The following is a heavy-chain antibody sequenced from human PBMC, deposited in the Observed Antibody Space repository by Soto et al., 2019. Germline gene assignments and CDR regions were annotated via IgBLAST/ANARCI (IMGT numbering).Heavy chain of an antibody. J-gene: IGHJ4*02. V-gene: IGHV3-7*03. D-gene: IGHD3-9*01. CDR3: ARVRLVEAY. Sequence: GTLRLSCSASGLTFSSYWMSWVRQAPGKGLEWGANIKQDGSEKYYVDSVQGRFTISRDNAKNSMYLQMNSLRDEDTAVYYCARVRLVEAYWGQGTLVTVSS. CDR1: GLTFSSYW. CDR2: IKQDGSEK.